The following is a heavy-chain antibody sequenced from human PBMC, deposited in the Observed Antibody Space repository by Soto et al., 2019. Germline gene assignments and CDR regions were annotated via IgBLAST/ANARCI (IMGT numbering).Heavy chain of an antibody. Sequence: PGGSLRLSCAASGFTFSNAWMSWVRQAPGKGLEWVGRIKSKTDGGTTDYAAPVKGRFTISRDDSKNTLYLQMNSLKTEDTSVYYCTSDAPGLPPLHDAIDISGQGTLVSVS. CDR2: IKSKTDGGTT. D-gene: IGHD5-12*01. CDR3: TSDAPGLPPLHDAIDI. J-gene: IGHJ3*02. V-gene: IGHV3-15*01. CDR1: GFTFSNAW.